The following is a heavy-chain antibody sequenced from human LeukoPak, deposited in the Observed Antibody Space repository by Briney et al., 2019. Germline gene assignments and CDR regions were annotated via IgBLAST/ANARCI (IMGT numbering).Heavy chain of an antibody. V-gene: IGHV3-21*01. CDR3: ARPPFEYSSSSGWFDP. D-gene: IGHD6-6*01. Sequence: GGSLRLSCAASGFTFSSFSMNWVRQAPGKGLEWVSSISRGSSYIYYADSVKGRFTISRDNAKNSLYLQMNSLRAEDTAVYYCARPPFEYSSSSGWFDPWGQGTLVTVSS. J-gene: IGHJ5*02. CDR2: ISRGSSYI. CDR1: GFTFSSFS.